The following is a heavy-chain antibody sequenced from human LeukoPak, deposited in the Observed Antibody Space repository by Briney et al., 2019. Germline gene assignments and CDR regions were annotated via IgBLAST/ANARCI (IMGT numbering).Heavy chain of an antibody. D-gene: IGHD4-17*01. CDR2: ISYDGNNK. CDR3: ARTNGDYYFDY. V-gene: IGHV3-30*03. CDR1: GFTFDSYG. J-gene: IGHJ4*02. Sequence: GRSLRLSCAASGFTFDSYGMHWVRQAPGKGLEWVAVISYDGNNKYYANSVKGRFTISRDNSKNTLYLQMNSLRAEDTAVYYCARTNGDYYFDYWGQGTLVTVSS.